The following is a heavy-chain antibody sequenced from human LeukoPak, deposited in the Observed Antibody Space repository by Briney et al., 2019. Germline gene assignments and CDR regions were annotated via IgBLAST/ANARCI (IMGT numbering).Heavy chain of an antibody. D-gene: IGHD5-24*01. J-gene: IGHJ4*02. Sequence: GGSLRLSCAASGFTFSSYGMHWVRQAPGKGLEWVAFIRYDGTNKYYADSVKGRFTISRDNSKNTLYLQMNSLRAEDTAVYYCARDPPRDGYSFFDYWGQGTLVTVSS. CDR2: IRYDGTNK. CDR3: ARDPPRDGYSFFDY. CDR1: GFTFSSYG. V-gene: IGHV3-30*02.